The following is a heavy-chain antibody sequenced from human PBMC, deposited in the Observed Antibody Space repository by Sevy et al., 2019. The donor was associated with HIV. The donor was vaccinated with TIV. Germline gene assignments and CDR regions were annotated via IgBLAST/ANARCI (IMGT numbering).Heavy chain of an antibody. CDR2: ISSSSSYI. CDR1: GFTFSSYS. D-gene: IGHD6-13*01. J-gene: IGHJ6*02. CDR3: KADMSSSGAGTYSYYYSMDV. Sequence: GGSLRLSCAASGFTFSSYSMNWVRQAPGKGLEWVSSISSSSSYIYYADSVKGRFTISRENAKNSRYQQMNSLRPEETAVYYWKADMSSSGAGTYSYYYSMDVWGQGTTVRVSS. V-gene: IGHV3-21*01.